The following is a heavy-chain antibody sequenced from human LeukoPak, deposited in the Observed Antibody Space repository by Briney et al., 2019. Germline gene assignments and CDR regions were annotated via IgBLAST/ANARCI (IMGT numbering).Heavy chain of an antibody. CDR1: GFTFSSYG. V-gene: IGHV3-33*06. CDR3: AKMGPYYYDSSGYWNYYYYYMDV. D-gene: IGHD3-22*01. Sequence: PGRSLRLSCAASGFTFSSYGMHWVRQAPGKGLEWVAVIWYDGSNKYYADSVKGRFTISRDNSKNTLYLQMNSLRAEDTAVYYCAKMGPYYYDSSGYWNYYYYYMDVWGKGTTVTVSS. J-gene: IGHJ6*03. CDR2: IWYDGSNK.